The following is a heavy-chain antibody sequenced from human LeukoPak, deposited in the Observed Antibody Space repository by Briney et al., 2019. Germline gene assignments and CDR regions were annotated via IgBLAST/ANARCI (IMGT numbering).Heavy chain of an antibody. CDR2: MNPNSGNT. V-gene: IGHV1-8*03. CDR3: ATGLAVVVPAAIHWFDP. D-gene: IGHD2-2*01. Sequence: ASVKVSCKASGYTFTSYDINWVRQATGQGLEWMGWMNPNSGNTGYAQKFQGRVTITRNTSISTAYMELSSLRSGDTAVYYCATGLAVVVPAAIHWFDPWGQGTLVTVSS. J-gene: IGHJ5*02. CDR1: GYTFTSYD.